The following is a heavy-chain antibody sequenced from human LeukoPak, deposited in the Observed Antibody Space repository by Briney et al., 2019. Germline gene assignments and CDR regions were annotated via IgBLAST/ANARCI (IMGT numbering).Heavy chain of an antibody. V-gene: IGHV3-23*01. CDR2: ITGSDGST. Sequence: GGTLRLSCAASGFTSSSYGMNWVRQAPGKGLEWVSGITGSDGSTNYADSVKGRFTISRDNSRNTLYLQMNSLRAEDTAVYYCAKFQLTSWYYFDYWGKGTTVTISS. CDR3: AKFQLTSWYYFDY. J-gene: IGHJ4*03. CDR1: GFTSSSYG. D-gene: IGHD6-13*01.